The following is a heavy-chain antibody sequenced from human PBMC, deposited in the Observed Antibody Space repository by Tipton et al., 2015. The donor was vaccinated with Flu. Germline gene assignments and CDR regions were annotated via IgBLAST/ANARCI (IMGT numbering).Heavy chain of an antibody. CDR3: ARDSVEYAVAGTPLDY. CDR1: GFTFSSYG. J-gene: IGHJ4*02. CDR2: IWYDGSNK. Sequence: QLVQSGGGVVQPGRSLRLSCAASGFTFSSYGMHWVRQAPGKGLEWVAVIWYDGSNKYYADSVKGRFTISRDNSKNTLYLQMNSLRAEDTAVYYCARDSVEYAVAGTPLDYWGQGTLVTVSS. V-gene: IGHV3-33*08. D-gene: IGHD6-19*01.